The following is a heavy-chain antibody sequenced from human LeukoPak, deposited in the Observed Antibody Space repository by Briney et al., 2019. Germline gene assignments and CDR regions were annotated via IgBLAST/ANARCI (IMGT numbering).Heavy chain of an antibody. J-gene: IGHJ2*01. D-gene: IGHD4-17*01. CDR2: INHSGST. V-gene: IGHV4-34*01. Sequence: AETLSLTCAVYGGSFSGYYWSWLRQPPGKGLEWIGEINHSGSTNYNPSLKSRVTISVDTSKNQFSLKLSSVTAADTAVYYCASHSYGDYAQNRLLDLWGRGTLVTVSS. CDR3: ASHSYGDYAQNRLLDL. CDR1: GGSFSGYY.